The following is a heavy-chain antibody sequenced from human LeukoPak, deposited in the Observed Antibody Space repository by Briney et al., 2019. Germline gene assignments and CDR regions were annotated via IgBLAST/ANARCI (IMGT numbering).Heavy chain of an antibody. CDR2: ISSDGSNR. CDR3: AKAPHPYDSGSYSPD. D-gene: IGHD3-10*01. Sequence: PGRSLRLSCAASGFTFRSFAMHWVRHAPGKGLEWVAVISSDGSNRYYVDSVKGRFTISRDNSKNTLYLLMSSLRPEDTAMFYCAKAPHPYDSGSYSPDWGQGTLVTVSS. J-gene: IGHJ4*02. V-gene: IGHV3-30*04. CDR1: GFTFRSFA.